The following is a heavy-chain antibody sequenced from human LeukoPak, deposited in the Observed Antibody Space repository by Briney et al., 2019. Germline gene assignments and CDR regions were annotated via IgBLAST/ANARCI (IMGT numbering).Heavy chain of an antibody. CDR3: AISTPLRDYYDSTAYGYFQD. J-gene: IGHJ1*01. D-gene: IGHD3-22*01. CDR2: ISSSGSTI. V-gene: IGHV3-48*03. CDR1: GFTFSSYE. Sequence: GGSLRLSCAASGFTFSSYEMNWVRQAPGKGLEWVSYISSSGSTIYYADSVKGRFTISRDNAKNSLYLQMNSLRAEDTAVYYCAISTPLRDYYDSTAYGYFQDWGQGTLVTVSS.